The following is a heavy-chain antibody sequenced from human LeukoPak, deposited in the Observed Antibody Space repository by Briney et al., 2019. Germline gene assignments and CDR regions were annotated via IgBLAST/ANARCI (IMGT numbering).Heavy chain of an antibody. Sequence: SETLSLTCTVSGGSISSYYWSWIRQPAGKGLEWIGRIYTSGSTNYNPSLKSRVTMSVDTSKNQFSLKLSSVTAADTAVYYCGRGLGERLVNYYYYMDVWGKGTTVTVSS. CDR2: IYTSGST. J-gene: IGHJ6*03. D-gene: IGHD6-13*01. CDR1: GGSISSYY. CDR3: GRGLGERLVNYYYYMDV. V-gene: IGHV4-4*07.